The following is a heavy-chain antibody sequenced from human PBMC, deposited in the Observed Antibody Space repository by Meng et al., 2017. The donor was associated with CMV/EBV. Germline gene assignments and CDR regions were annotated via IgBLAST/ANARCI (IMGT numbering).Heavy chain of an antibody. J-gene: IGHJ4*02. CDR1: GFTFSSYS. D-gene: IGHD2-2*02. CDR2: ISSSSSYI. Sequence: GGSLRLSCAASGFTFSSYSMNWVRQAPGKGLEWVSSISSSSSYIYYADSVKGRFTISRDNSKNTLYLQMNSLRAEDTAVYYCARILDAYCSSTSCYSDYWGQGTLVTVSS. V-gene: IGHV3-21*01. CDR3: ARILDAYCSSTSCYSDY.